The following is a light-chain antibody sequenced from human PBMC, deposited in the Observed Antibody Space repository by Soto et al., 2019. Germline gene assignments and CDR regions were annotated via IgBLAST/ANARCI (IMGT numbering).Light chain of an antibody. CDR3: QQYNSYPWT. CDR1: QSISSW. CDR2: DAS. V-gene: IGKV1-5*01. J-gene: IGKJ1*01. Sequence: DIPMTQTPSTLSASVGDRVTITCRASQSISSWLAWYQQKPGKAPELLIYDASNLESGVPSRFSGSGSGTEFTVTISSLQPDDFASYYCQQYNSYPWTFGQGTKVEIK.